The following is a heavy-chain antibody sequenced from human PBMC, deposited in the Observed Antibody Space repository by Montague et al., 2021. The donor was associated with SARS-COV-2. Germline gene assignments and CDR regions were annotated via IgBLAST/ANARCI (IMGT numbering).Heavy chain of an antibody. Sequence: SLRLSCATSGFTFNDYAMHWVRQAPGKGLEWVSGISWNSDTINYADSVRGRFTISRGNAENSLYLQMNSLRAEDTAFYYCAKGSGYFLNYYYMDVWGNGTTVPVPS. V-gene: IGHV3-9*01. D-gene: IGHD6-25*01. CDR1: GFTFNDYA. CDR2: ISWNSDTI. CDR3: AKGSGYFLNYYYMDV. J-gene: IGHJ6*03.